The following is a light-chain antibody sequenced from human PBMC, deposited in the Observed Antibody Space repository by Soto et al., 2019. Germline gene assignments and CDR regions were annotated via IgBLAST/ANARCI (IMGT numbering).Light chain of an antibody. CDR1: QSVSSW. J-gene: IGKJ1*01. Sequence: DIQMTQSPSTLSAYVGDRVTITCRASQSVSSWLAWYQQKPGKAPNLLIYKAFSLESGVPSRFSGSGSGTESTLTISSLQPDDFATYYCQQYDTYSTFGQGTKVEIQ. CDR3: QQYDTYST. CDR2: KAF. V-gene: IGKV1-5*03.